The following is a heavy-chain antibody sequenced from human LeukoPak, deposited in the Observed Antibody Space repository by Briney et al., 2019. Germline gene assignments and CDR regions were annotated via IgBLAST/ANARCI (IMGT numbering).Heavy chain of an antibody. Sequence: SQTLSLTCTVSGGSISSGGYYWSWIRQPPGKGLEWIGYIYHSGSTYYNPSPKSRVTISVDRSKNQFSLKLSSVTAADTAVYYCARESAEWPRPYYFDYWGQGTLVTVSS. CDR3: ARESAEWPRPYYFDY. V-gene: IGHV4-30-2*01. CDR2: IYHSGST. D-gene: IGHD3-3*01. J-gene: IGHJ4*02. CDR1: GGSISSGGYY.